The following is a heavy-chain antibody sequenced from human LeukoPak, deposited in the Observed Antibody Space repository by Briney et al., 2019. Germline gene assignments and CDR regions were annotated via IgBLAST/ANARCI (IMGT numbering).Heavy chain of an antibody. CDR2: ISISGRTI. Sequence: GGSLRLSCEASGVTFSSYVMSWIRQAPGKGLEWLSYISISGRTIYYADSVKGRFTISRDNSKNTLYLQMNSLRAEDTAVYYCAKATWGQYNWNPFDPWGQGTLVIVSS. CDR3: AKATWGQYNWNPFDP. D-gene: IGHD1-20*01. V-gene: IGHV3-23*01. CDR1: GVTFSSYV. J-gene: IGHJ5*02.